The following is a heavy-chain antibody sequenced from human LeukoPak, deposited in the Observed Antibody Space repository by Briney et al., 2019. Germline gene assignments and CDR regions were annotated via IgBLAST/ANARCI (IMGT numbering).Heavy chain of an antibody. J-gene: IGHJ4*02. CDR3: ARDDRGYDSLWGSYRPHDY. Sequence: GASVKVSCKASGYTFTTSAIHWVRQAPGQGLEWMGWISAYNGNTNSAQKFQGRVTMTTDTSTSTAYMELKSLRSDDTAFYFCARDDRGYDSLWGSYRPHDYWGQGTLVTVSS. CDR1: GYTFTTSA. V-gene: IGHV1-18*01. D-gene: IGHD3-16*02. CDR2: ISAYNGNT.